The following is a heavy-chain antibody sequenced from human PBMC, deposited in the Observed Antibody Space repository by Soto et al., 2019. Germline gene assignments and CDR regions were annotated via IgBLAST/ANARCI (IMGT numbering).Heavy chain of an antibody. Sequence: QVQLQESSPGLVKPSETLSLTCSVSGDSINNYYRNWIRQSAGRGLELIGRVSSRGTTTYNPSLESRVTMSVDTSSRQFFLRLPSMTAADTAVYYCESTLLPSEKGAFDVWGQGTMVTVSS. J-gene: IGHJ3*01. CDR1: GDSINNYY. CDR3: ESTLLPSEKGAFDV. V-gene: IGHV4-4*07. CDR2: VSSRGTT. D-gene: IGHD3-22*01.